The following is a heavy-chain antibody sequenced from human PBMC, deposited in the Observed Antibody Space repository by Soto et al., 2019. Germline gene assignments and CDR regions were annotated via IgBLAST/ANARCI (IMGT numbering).Heavy chain of an antibody. CDR2: IVPIVDTS. CDR3: VRVVAIPGYPDN. V-gene: IGHV1-69*12. D-gene: IGHD5-12*01. J-gene: IGHJ4*02. CDR1: VGTFSSYA. Sequence: QVQLVQSGAEVRQPASSVKVSCKTSVGTFSSYAISWVRQAPGQGLEWMGGIVPIVDTSTYAQKFQGRVTITEDESTSTVYMELSSLRSDDTAVYYCVRVVAIPGYPDNWGQGTLVTVSS.